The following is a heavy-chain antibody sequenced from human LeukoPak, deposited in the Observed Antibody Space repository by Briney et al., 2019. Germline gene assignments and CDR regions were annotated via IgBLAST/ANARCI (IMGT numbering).Heavy chain of an antibody. CDR1: GFSVSGYW. CDR3: AREWQGGIAAAGTRIEGDY. CDR2: VKQDGSEK. Sequence: GGSLRLSCAVSGFSVSGYWMTWVRQAPGKGLEWVANVKQDGSEKDYVDSVKGRFTISRDNAENSLFLQMNSLRVEDTAVYYCAREWQGGIAAAGTRIEGDYWGQGTLVAVSS. V-gene: IGHV3-7*01. D-gene: IGHD6-13*01. J-gene: IGHJ4*02.